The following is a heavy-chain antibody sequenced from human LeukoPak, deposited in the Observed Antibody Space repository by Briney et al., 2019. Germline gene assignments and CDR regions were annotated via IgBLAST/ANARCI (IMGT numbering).Heavy chain of an antibody. J-gene: IGHJ5*02. CDR2: MNPNSGNT. V-gene: IGHV1-8*01. Sequence: ASVKVSCKASGYTFTSYDINWVRQATGQGLEWMGWMNPNSGNTGYAQKFQGRVTMTRNTSISTAYMELSSLRSEDTAVYYCARGDDLDNWFDPWGQGTLVTVSS. D-gene: IGHD3-3*01. CDR1: GYTFTSYD. CDR3: ARGDDLDNWFDP.